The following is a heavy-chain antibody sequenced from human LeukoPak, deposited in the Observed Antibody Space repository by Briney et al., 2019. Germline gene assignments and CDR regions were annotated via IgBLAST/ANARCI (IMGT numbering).Heavy chain of an antibody. CDR3: AKGLSYSKYYDFWSGSGTFDY. J-gene: IGHJ4*02. CDR2: ISGSGGST. CDR1: GFTFSSYA. V-gene: IGHV3-23*01. D-gene: IGHD3-3*01. Sequence: GGSLRLSCAASGFTFSSYAMSWVRQAPGKGLEWVSAISGSGGSTYYADSVKGRFTISRDNSKSTLYLQMNSLRAEDTAVYYCAKGLSYSKYYDFWSGSGTFDYWGQGTLVTVPS.